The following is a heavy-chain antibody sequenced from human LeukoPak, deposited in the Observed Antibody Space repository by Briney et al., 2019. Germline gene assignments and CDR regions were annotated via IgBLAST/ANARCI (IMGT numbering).Heavy chain of an antibody. J-gene: IGHJ4*02. CDR3: ARDRDYPTQYFDY. Sequence: SETLSLTCTVSGGSISSSSHYWGWIRQPPGKGPEWIGTIYYSGSTYYTPSLKSRVTISVDTSKNEFSLKLSSVTAADTAVYYCARDRDYPTQYFDYWGQGILVTVSS. CDR2: IYYSGST. D-gene: IGHD4-11*01. V-gene: IGHV4-39*07. CDR1: GGSISSSSHY.